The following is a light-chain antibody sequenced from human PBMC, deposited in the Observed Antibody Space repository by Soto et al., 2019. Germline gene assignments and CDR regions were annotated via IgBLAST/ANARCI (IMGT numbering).Light chain of an antibody. J-gene: IGKJ2*01. Sequence: DIQMTQSPSTLSASVGDRVTITCRASQSISTLLAWYQQKPGKAPKLLIYDASSLENGDPARFSGSGSGTEFTLDISSLQSDDLATYYCQQYKSPPYTFGQGTRLEIK. CDR2: DAS. CDR1: QSISTL. V-gene: IGKV1-5*01. CDR3: QQYKSPPYT.